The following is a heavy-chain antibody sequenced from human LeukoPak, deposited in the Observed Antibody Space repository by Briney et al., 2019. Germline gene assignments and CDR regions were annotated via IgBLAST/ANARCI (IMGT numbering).Heavy chain of an antibody. J-gene: IGHJ4*02. CDR3: TRALGISGYFYPFDY. Sequence: GGSLRLSCAASGFSFSDHFVDWVRQASGKGLEWVGRSRNKARTYTTEYAASVKGRFTISRDDSQNLVYLQMNSPKAEDTAVYYCTRALGISGYFYPFDYWGQGTLVTVSS. CDR2: SRNKARTYTT. CDR1: GFSFSDHF. D-gene: IGHD3-22*01. V-gene: IGHV3-72*01.